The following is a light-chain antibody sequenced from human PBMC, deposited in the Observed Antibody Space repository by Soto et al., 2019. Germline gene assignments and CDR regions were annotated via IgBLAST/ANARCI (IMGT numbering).Light chain of an antibody. V-gene: IGLV1-40*01. Sequence: QSVLTQPPSVSGTPGQRVTISCTGSSSNIGTDSDVHWYQQLRGTAPKLLIYGNNNPPPGVPARLSCSTTCTSASLAITGVLAADEEDYYYWAYCSSLVGYVVFGGGTQLTVL. CDR1: SSNIGTDSD. CDR2: GNN. J-gene: IGLJ2*01. CDR3: WAYCSSLVGYVV.